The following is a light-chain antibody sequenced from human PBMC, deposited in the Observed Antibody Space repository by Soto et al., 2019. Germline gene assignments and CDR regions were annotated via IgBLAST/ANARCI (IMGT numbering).Light chain of an antibody. V-gene: IGKV4-1*01. CDR1: QSILYSSNNKNY. J-gene: IGKJ2*01. CDR3: QQYYSTPYT. CDR2: WAS. Sequence: DIVMTQSPDSLAVSLGERATINCKSSQSILYSSNNKNYLAWYQQKPRQPPKLLIYWASTRESGVPDRFSGSGSGTDFTLTISSLQAEDVAVYYCQQYYSTPYTFGRGTKLEIK.